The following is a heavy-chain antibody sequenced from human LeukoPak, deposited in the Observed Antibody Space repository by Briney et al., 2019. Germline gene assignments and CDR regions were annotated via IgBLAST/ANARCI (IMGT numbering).Heavy chain of an antibody. CDR3: ARDGAFDY. CDR1: GHTFTGHH. V-gene: IGHV1-2*02. J-gene: IGHJ4*02. CDR2: INPNSGDT. Sequence: ASLKVSCKTSGHTFTGHHIHWLRQAPGQGLEWMGWINPNSGDTSYAPKFQGRVTLTRDTSITTASMELSGLISDDTAVYYCARDGAFDYWGQGTLVTVSS.